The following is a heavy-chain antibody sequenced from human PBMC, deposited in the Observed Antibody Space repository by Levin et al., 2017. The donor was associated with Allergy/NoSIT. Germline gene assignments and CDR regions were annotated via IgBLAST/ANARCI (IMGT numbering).Heavy chain of an antibody. CDR1: GFTFSSYA. CDR3: ARTTPPPRYCSSTSCYTGGVYYYYYGMDV. J-gene: IGHJ6*02. CDR2: ISYDGSNK. V-gene: IGHV3-30-3*01. Sequence: SCAASGFTFSSYAMHWVRQAPGKGLEWVAVISYDGSNKYYADSVKGRFTISRDNSKNTLYLQMNSLRAEDTAVYYCARTTPPPRYCSSTSCYTGGVYYYYYGMDVWGQGTTVTVSS. D-gene: IGHD2-2*02.